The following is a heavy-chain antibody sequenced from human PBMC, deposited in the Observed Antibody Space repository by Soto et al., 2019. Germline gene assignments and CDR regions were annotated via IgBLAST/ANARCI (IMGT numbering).Heavy chain of an antibody. V-gene: IGHV1-2*04. CDR2: INPNSGGT. Sequence: QVQLVQSGAEVKKPGASVKVSCKASGYTFTGYYMHWVRQAPGQGLEWMGWINPNSGGTNYAQKFQGWVTMTRDTSLSTAYMELSRLRSDDTAVYYCARGGAAVAGTARQVCDYWGQGTLVTVSS. D-gene: IGHD6-19*01. J-gene: IGHJ4*02. CDR1: GYTFTGYY. CDR3: ARGGAAVAGTARQVCDY.